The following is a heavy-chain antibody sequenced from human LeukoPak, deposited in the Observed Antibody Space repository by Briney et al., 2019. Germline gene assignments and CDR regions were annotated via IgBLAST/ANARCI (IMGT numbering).Heavy chain of an antibody. V-gene: IGHV3-74*01. CDR1: GFTFSNYW. J-gene: IGHJ5*02. CDR2: ISPDGKDT. D-gene: IGHD6-13*01. CDR3: AREQYSSSWYRFDP. Sequence: GGSLRLSCAASGFTFSNYWIYWVRQVPGKGLVWVSRISPDGKDTSHADSVKGRFTISRDNAKNSLYLQMNSLRAEDTAVYYCAREQYSSSWYRFDPWGQGTLVTVSS.